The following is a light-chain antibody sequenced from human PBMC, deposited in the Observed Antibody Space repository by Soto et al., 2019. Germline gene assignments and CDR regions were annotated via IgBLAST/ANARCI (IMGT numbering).Light chain of an antibody. CDR1: SSDVGGNDY. Sequence: QSALTQPPSASGSPGQSVTISCTGASSDVGGNDYVSWYQHHPGKVPKLMIFAVNKRPSGVPHRFSGSKSGNTASLTVSGLQAEDEAAYYCCSYGFAGSDYLVFGGGTKLTVL. CDR3: CSYGFAGSDYLV. CDR2: AVN. J-gene: IGLJ3*02. V-gene: IGLV2-8*01.